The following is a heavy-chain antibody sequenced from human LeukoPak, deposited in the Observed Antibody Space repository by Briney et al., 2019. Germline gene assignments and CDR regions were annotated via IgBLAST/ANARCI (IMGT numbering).Heavy chain of an antibody. D-gene: IGHD3-16*01. CDR3: ARPAYTAAYDL. CDR1: GFTFSSYS. J-gene: IGHJ3*01. V-gene: IGHV3-30*03. CDR2: ISYDGSNK. Sequence: GGSLRLSCAASGFTFSSYSMNWVRQAPGKGLEWVAVISYDGSNKYYADSVKGRFTISRDNSKNTLYLQMNSLRAEDSAVYYCARPAYTAAYDLWGQGTMVTVSS.